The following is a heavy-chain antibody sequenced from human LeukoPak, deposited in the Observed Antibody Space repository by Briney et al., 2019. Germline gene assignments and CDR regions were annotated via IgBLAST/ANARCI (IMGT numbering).Heavy chain of an antibody. CDR2: IYYSGST. CDR3: ARQTTVTTPYYYYGMDV. J-gene: IGHJ6*02. V-gene: IGHV4-59*08. Sequence: SETLSLTCTVSGGSISSYYWSWIRQPPGKGLEWIGYIYYSGSTNYNPSLKSRVTISVDTSKNQFSLKLSSVTAADTAVYYCARQTTVTTPYYYYGMDVRGQGTTVTVSS. D-gene: IGHD4-11*01. CDR1: GGSISSYY.